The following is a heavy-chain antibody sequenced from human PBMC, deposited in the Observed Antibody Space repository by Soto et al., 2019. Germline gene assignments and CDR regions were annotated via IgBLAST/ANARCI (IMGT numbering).Heavy chain of an antibody. J-gene: IGHJ4*02. CDR1: GGTFSSYA. CDR3: ARKGHDSRGYALGY. V-gene: IGHV1-69*12. CDR2: IIHIFGTA. D-gene: IGHD3-22*01. Sequence: QVQLVQSGAEVKKPGSSVKVSCKASGGTFSSYAISWVRQAPGQGLEWMGGIIHIFGTANYAQKFQGRVTITADESTSTGYMELSSLRSEDTAVYYCARKGHDSRGYALGYWGQGTLVTVSS.